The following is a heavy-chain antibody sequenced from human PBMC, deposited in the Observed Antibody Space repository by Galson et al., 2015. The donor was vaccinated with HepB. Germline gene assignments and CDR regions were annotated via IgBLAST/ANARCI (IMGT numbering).Heavy chain of an antibody. J-gene: IGHJ4*02. V-gene: IGHV3-30*18. D-gene: IGHD6-13*01. CDR2: ISYDGSNN. Sequence: SLRLSCAASGFTFSAYCIHWVRQPPGKGLEWVSRISYDGSNNYADSVRGRFTISRDNSKNTLYLQMNSLRADDTALHYCVKDITAAGKPLDHWGQGSLVTVSS. CDR1: GFTFSAYC. CDR3: VKDITAAGKPLDH.